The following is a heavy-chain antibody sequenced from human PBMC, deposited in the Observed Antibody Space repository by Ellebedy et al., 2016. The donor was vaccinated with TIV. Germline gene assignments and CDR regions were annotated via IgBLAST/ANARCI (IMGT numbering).Heavy chain of an antibody. D-gene: IGHD1-14*01. J-gene: IGHJ6*02. CDR2: TRNKANSYTT. Sequence: GESLKISCAASGFTFSDHYMDWVRQAPGKGLEWVGRTRNKANSYTTEYAASVKGRFTNSRDDSTNSQYLQMNSLKTEDTAVYYCTRITPVTVAGITGYYYGMDVWGQGTTVTVSS. V-gene: IGHV3-72*01. CDR3: TRITPVTVAGITGYYYGMDV. CDR1: GFTFSDHY.